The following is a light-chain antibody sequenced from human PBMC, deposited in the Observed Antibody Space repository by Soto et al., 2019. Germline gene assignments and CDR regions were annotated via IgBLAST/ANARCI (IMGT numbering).Light chain of an antibody. CDR1: QSLVHSAGIGY. CDR3: MQGTHWPIN. J-gene: IGKJ5*01. CDR2: NVS. Sequence: DVVMTQSPLSLPVTLGQPASISCRSNQSLVHSAGIGYFRLFQQGPGRSPGRLIYNVSIRDSGVQATCSASRSGTDFARKISTVEAGEVGVEYYMQGTHWPINFRQATRLEIK. V-gene: IGKV2-30*02.